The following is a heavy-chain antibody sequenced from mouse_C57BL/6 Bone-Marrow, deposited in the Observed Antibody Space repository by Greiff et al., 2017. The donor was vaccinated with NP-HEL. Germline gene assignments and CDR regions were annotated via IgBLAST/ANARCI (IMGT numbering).Heavy chain of an antibody. CDR3: ARGPHLGAMDY. V-gene: IGHV5-15*01. J-gene: IGHJ4*01. CDR1: GFTFSDYG. D-gene: IGHD6-1*01. CDR2: ISNLAYSI. Sequence: EVQLVESGGGLVQPGGSLKLSCAASGFTFSDYGMAWVRQAPRKGPEWVAFISNLAYSIYYADTVTGRFPISRENAKNTLYLEMSSRRSEDTAMYYCARGPHLGAMDYWGQGTSVTVSS.